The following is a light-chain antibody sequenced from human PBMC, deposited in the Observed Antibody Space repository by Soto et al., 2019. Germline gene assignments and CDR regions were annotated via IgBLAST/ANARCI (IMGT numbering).Light chain of an antibody. V-gene: IGKV1-9*01. CDR3: QQYGDSSWT. CDR2: DAS. CDR1: EDITNY. Sequence: IQLTQSPSSLSASVGDRVTVTCRASEDITNYLAWYQQKVGKAPKLLIYDASTLHSGVPSRFSGSGSGTDFTLTISGLQPEDFATYDCQQYGDSSWTFGQGTKVDIK. J-gene: IGKJ1*01.